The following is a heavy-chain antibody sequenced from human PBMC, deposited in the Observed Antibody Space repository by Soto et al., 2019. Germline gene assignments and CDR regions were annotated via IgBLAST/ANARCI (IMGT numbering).Heavy chain of an antibody. CDR2: ISGSGGSA. CDR1: GFTFSSYA. Sequence: HPGGSLRLSCAASGFTFSSYAMSWVRQAPGKGLEWVSAISGSGGSAYYADSVKGRFTISRGNSKNTLYLQMNSLRAEDTAVYYCAKDSTRSGYYYYYYYYMDVWGKGTTVTVSS. CDR3: AKDSTRSGYYYYYYYYMDV. J-gene: IGHJ6*03. V-gene: IGHV3-23*01. D-gene: IGHD3-3*01.